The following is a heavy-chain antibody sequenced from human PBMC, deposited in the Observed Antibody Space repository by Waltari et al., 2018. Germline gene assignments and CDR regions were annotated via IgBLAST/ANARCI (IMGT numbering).Heavy chain of an antibody. Sequence: QVQLVQSGAEEKKPGASVKVSCKASGYTFTSYDINWVRQATGQGLEWMGWMNPNSGNTGYAQKFQGRVTITRNTSISTTYMELSSLRSEDTAVYYCARAGGYCSDGSCFSGWFDPWGQGTLVTVSS. D-gene: IGHD2-15*01. CDR2: MNPNSGNT. V-gene: IGHV1-8*03. J-gene: IGHJ5*02. CDR1: GYTFTSYD. CDR3: ARAGGYCSDGSCFSGWFDP.